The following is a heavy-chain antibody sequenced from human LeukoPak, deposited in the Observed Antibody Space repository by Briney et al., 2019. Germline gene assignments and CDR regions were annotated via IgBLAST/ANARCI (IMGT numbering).Heavy chain of an antibody. CDR3: ARDGSGSDYGMDV. D-gene: IGHD3-10*01. CDR2: IYYSGST. V-gene: IGHV4-59*01. Sequence: SETLSLTCTVSGGSISSYYWSWIRQPPGKGLEWIGYIYYSGSTNYNPSLKSRVTISVDTSKNQFSLELSSVTAADTAVYYCARDGSGSDYGMDVWGQGTTVTVSS. CDR1: GGSISSYY. J-gene: IGHJ6*02.